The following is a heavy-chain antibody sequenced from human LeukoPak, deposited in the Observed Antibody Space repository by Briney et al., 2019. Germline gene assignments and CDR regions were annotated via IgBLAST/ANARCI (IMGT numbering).Heavy chain of an antibody. CDR1: GFTFSSYA. D-gene: IGHD7-27*01. Sequence: GGSLRLSCVASGFTFSSYAMNWVRQTPGKGLEWISSIIHSGINIYYADSVKGRFTISRDNSKNTLYLQMDSLRVEDTAVYYCARGDWGMYYFDYWGQGTLVTVSS. V-gene: IGHV3-23*01. CDR3: ARGDWGMYYFDY. J-gene: IGHJ4*02. CDR2: IIHSGINI.